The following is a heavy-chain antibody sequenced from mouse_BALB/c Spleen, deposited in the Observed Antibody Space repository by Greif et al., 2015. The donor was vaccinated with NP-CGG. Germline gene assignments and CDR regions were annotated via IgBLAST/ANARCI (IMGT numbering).Heavy chain of an antibody. D-gene: IGHD2-4*01. V-gene: IGHV1-7*01. CDR1: GYTFTSYW. Sequence: QVQLQQSGAALAKPGASVKMSCKASGYTFTSYWMHWVKQRPGQGLEWIGYINPSTGYTEYNQKFKDKATLTADKSSSTAYMQLSSLTSEDSAVYYCARSTMITTGYFDYWGQGTTLTVSS. CDR3: ARSTMITTGYFDY. J-gene: IGHJ2*01. CDR2: INPSTGYT.